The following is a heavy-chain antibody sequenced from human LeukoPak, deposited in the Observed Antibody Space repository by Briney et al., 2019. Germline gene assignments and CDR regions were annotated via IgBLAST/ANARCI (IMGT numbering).Heavy chain of an antibody. CDR3: ARDYGDSSSWYGGY. CDR2: IIPIFGTA. J-gene: IGHJ4*02. Sequence: VASVKVSCKASGGTFSSYAISWVRQAPGQGLEWMGGIIPIFGTANYAQKFQGRVTITTDESTSTAYMELSSLRSEDTAVYCCARDYGDSSSWYGGYWGQGTLVTVSS. CDR1: GGTFSSYA. V-gene: IGHV1-69*05. D-gene: IGHD6-13*01.